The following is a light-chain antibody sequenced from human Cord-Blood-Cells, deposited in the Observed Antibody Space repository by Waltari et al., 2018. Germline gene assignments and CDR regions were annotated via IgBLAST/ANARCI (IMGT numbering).Light chain of an antibody. J-gene: IGLJ1*01. CDR2: DVR. CDR3: SSYTSSSTLYV. V-gene: IGLV2-14*03. CDR1: SSDVGGYNY. Sequence: QSALTQPASVSGSPGQSLTISCPGTSSDVGGYNYVSWYQQHPGKAPKLMIYDVRNRPSGVSNRFSGSKSGNTASLTISGLQAEDEADYYCSSYTSSSTLYVFGTGTKVTVL.